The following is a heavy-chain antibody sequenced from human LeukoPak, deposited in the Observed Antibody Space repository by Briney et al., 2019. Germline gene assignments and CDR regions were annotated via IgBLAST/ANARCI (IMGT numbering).Heavy chain of an antibody. J-gene: IGHJ4*02. D-gene: IGHD2/OR15-2a*01. V-gene: IGHV3-30-3*01. CDR2: ISFDGHTK. CDR1: GFAFRAYA. CDR3: ARDLSEKYSIDH. Sequence: PGGSLRLSCAASGFAFRAYAIHWVRQAPGKGLEWISFISFDGHTKYYANSVKGRLTISRDNSKNTLSLQMNSLRAEDTAIYHCARDLSEKYSIDHWGQGTLVTVSS.